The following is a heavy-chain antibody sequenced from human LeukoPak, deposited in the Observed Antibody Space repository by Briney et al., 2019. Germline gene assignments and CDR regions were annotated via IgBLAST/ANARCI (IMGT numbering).Heavy chain of an antibody. V-gene: IGHV1-2*02. Sequence: ASVKVSCKASGYTFTGYYMHWVRQAPGQGLEWMGWINPNSGGTNYAQKFQGRVTMTRDTSISTAYMELSRLRSDDTAVYYCARDLPTTVTTRDYYYMDVWGKGTTVTVSS. D-gene: IGHD4-17*01. CDR3: ARDLPTTVTTRDYYYMDV. CDR1: GYTFTGYY. CDR2: INPNSGGT. J-gene: IGHJ6*03.